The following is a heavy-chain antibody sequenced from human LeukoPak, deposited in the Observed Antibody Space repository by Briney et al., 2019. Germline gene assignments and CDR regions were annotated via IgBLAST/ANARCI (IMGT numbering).Heavy chain of an antibody. CDR3: AKGIAARPLGAFDI. CDR1: GFSFSTYW. D-gene: IGHD6-6*01. Sequence: AGGSLRLSCAASGFSFSTYWMSWVRQVPGKGLEWVSGISWNSGGIGYADSVKGRFTISRDNAKNSLYLQMNSLRAEDMALYYCAKGIAARPLGAFDIWGQGTMVTVSS. CDR2: ISWNSGGI. J-gene: IGHJ3*02. V-gene: IGHV3-9*03.